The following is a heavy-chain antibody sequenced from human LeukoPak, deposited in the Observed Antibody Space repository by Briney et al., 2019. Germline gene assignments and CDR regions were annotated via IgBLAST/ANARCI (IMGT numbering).Heavy chain of an antibody. CDR3: ATDLDYTFDY. CDR2: IKKDGFFS. J-gene: IGHJ4*02. CDR1: GFPFRVRW. D-gene: IGHD4-4*01. V-gene: IGHV3-74*03. Sequence: PGGSLRLSYTASGFPFRVRWMHWVRQAPGKGLVWISLIKKDGFFSTYADSVKGRFTISRDDAKNTLYLQMDSLRADDTAVYYCATDLDYTFDYWGRGTLVTVSS.